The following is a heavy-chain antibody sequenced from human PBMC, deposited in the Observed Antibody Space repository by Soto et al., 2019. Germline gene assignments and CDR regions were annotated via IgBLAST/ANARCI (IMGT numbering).Heavy chain of an antibody. Sequence: SLRLSCVFSGFTFSTYTMNWVRQAPGKGLEWVSSINGRSNYVYYADSVKGRFTISRDNAKNSLYLQMNRLRAEDTAIYYCAREDGVVGSSSAFDRWGLGTLVTVSS. CDR2: INGRSNYV. J-gene: IGHJ4*02. CDR1: GFTFSTYT. V-gene: IGHV3-21*01. CDR3: AREDGVVGSSSAFDR. D-gene: IGHD1-26*01.